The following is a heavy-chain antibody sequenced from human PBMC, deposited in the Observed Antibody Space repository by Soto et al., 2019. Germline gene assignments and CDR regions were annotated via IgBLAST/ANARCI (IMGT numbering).Heavy chain of an antibody. CDR3: ARDRGDGYNGFDY. D-gene: IGHD5-12*01. CDR2: IIPIFGTT. V-gene: IGHV1-69*13. Sequence: SGKVSGKGSGGTFSSYAISWVRQAPGQGLEWMGGIIPIFGTTNYAQKFQGRVTITADESTSTAYMELSSLRSEDTAVYYCARDRGDGYNGFDYWGQGTLVTVSS. CDR1: GGTFSSYA. J-gene: IGHJ4*02.